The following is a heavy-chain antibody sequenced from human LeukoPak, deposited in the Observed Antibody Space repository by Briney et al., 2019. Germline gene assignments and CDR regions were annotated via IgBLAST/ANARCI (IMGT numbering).Heavy chain of an antibody. Sequence: GGSLRLSCAASGFTVSSNYMSWVRQAPGKGLEWVSAISGSGGSTYYADSVKGRFTISRDNSKNTPYLQMNSLRAEDTAVYYCAKAPQRLLPMYYFDYWGQGTLVTVSS. CDR3: AKAPQRLLPMYYFDY. J-gene: IGHJ4*02. D-gene: IGHD2-15*01. CDR2: ISGSGGST. V-gene: IGHV3-23*01. CDR1: GFTVSSNY.